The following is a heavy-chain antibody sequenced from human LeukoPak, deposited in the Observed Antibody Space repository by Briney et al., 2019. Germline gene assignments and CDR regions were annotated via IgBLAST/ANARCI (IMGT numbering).Heavy chain of an antibody. CDR3: AKVTYSSGWYRGDSFDY. D-gene: IGHD6-19*01. Sequence: GSLRLSCAASGFTFSSYAMSWVRQAPGKGLEWVSAISGNSGSTYYADSVKGRFTISRDNSKNTLYLQMSSLRAEDTAVYYCAKVTYSSGWYRGDSFDYWGQGTLVTVSS. CDR1: GFTFSSYA. J-gene: IGHJ4*02. V-gene: IGHV3-23*01. CDR2: ISGNSGST.